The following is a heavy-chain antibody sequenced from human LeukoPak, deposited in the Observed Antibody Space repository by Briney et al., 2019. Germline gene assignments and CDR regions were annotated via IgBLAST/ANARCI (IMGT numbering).Heavy chain of an antibody. CDR3: ARVVVAGNHYYMDV. CDR2: INTDGSST. J-gene: IGHJ6*03. Sequence: GGSLRLSCAASGFTFSSYWMHWVRQAPGKGLVWVSRINTDGSSTTYADSVRGRFTISRDNAKNSLYLQMNSLRAEDTAVYYCARVVVAGNHYYMDVWGQGTTVTVSS. CDR1: GFTFSSYW. V-gene: IGHV3-74*01. D-gene: IGHD1-26*01.